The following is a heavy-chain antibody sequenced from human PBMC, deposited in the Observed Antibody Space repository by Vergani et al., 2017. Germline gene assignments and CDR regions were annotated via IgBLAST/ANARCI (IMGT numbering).Heavy chain of an antibody. J-gene: IGHJ4*02. D-gene: IGHD6-19*01. CDR1: RSTFKTYG. CDR2: IYYDGSNT. V-gene: IGHV3-30*18. CDR3: AKGLSSSGCYLDY. Sequence: QGQLVESGGGIVQPGRSLTLSCVASRSTFKTYGMHWVRHAPGKGLEWVGLIYYDGSNTYYADSVKGRFTISRDNSKNTLYLQMNSLRAEDTAVYYCAKGLSSSGCYLDYWGQGTLVTVSS.